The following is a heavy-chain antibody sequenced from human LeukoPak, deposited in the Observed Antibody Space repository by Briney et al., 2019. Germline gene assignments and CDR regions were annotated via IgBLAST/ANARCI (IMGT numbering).Heavy chain of an antibody. J-gene: IGHJ4*02. CDR1: GGSISSGGYS. CDR3: ARVTSTWYYFDY. D-gene: IGHD3-16*01. Sequence: SETLSLTCAVSGGSISSGGYSWSWIRQPPGKGLEWIGYIYHSGSTYYNPSLKSRVTISVDRSKNQFSLKPSSVTAADTAVYYCARVTSTWYYFDYWGQGTLVTVSS. CDR2: IYHSGST. V-gene: IGHV4-30-2*01.